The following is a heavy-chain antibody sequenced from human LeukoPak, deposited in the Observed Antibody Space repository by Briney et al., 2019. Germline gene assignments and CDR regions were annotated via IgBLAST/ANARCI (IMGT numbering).Heavy chain of an antibody. V-gene: IGHV4-34*01. CDR1: GGSFSGYY. CDR2: INHSGST. J-gene: IGHJ5*02. D-gene: IGHD1-1*01. CDR3: ARPVPSRLGWFDP. Sequence: SETLSLTCAVYGGSFSGYYWSWIRQPPGKGLEWIGEINHSGSTNYNPSLKSRVTISVDTSKNQFSLKLSSVTAADTAVYYCARPVPSRLGWFDPWGQGTLVTVSS.